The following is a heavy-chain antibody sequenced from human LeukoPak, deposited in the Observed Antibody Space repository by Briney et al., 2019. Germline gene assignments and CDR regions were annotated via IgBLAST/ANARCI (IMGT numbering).Heavy chain of an antibody. D-gene: IGHD5-12*01. J-gene: IGHJ4*02. Sequence: PGGSLRLSCAASGFTFSSYGMHWVRQAPGKGLEWVAFIRYDGSNKYYVDSVKGRFTISRDNSKNTLYLQMNSLRAEDTAVYYCAKGARGDIVATTDYWGQGTLVTVSS. CDR1: GFTFSSYG. CDR2: IRYDGSNK. V-gene: IGHV3-30*02. CDR3: AKGARGDIVATTDY.